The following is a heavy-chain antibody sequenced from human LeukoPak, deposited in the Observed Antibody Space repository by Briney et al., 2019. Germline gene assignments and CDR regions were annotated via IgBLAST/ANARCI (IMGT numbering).Heavy chain of an antibody. CDR1: GFTLSSYG. J-gene: IGHJ4*02. D-gene: IGHD1-26*01. CDR3: ARVPDDIGSYG. Sequence: GGSLRLSCAASGFTLSSYGMNWVRQAPGKGLEWVSAISSSSSYIYYADSVKGRFTISRDNAKNSLYLQMNSLRAEDTAVYYCARVPDDIGSYGWGQGTLVTVSS. V-gene: IGHV3-21*04. CDR2: ISSSSSYI.